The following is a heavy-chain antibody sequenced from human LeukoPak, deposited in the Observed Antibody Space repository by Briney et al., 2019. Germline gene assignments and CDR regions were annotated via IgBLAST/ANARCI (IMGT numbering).Heavy chain of an antibody. V-gene: IGHV4-61*02. Sequence: PSETLSLTCTVSGGSISSGSYYWSWIRQPAGKGPEWIGRIYTSGSTNYNPSLKSRVTISVDTSKNQFSLKLSSVTAADTAVYYCASTLRFLPYRRFDYWGQGTLVTVPS. J-gene: IGHJ4*02. D-gene: IGHD3-3*01. CDR1: GGSISSGSYY. CDR2: IYTSGST. CDR3: ASTLRFLPYRRFDY.